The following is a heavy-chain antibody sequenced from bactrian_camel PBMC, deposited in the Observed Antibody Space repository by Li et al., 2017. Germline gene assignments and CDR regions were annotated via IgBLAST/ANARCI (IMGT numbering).Heavy chain of an antibody. CDR2: IATGSGST. J-gene: IGHJ4*01. Sequence: HVQLVESGGGSVQAGGSPRLSCGGFRVTRSLFCMAWLRQVAGKEREGVARIATGSGSTYYADSVKGRFTISQDNAKNTVYLQMNSLKPEDTAMYYCAARGPYCYTKLSVRDLTYWGQGTQVTVS. V-gene: IGHV3S1*01. CDR3: AARGPYCYTKLSVRDLTY. CDR1: RVTRSLFC. D-gene: IGHD2*01.